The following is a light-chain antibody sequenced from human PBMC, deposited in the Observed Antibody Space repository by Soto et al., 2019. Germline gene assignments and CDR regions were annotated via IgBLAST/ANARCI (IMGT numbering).Light chain of an antibody. Sequence: DLQLTQSPSFLSSSLGDSVTITCRASQGISSYLAWYQQKTGKAPKLLIYAESTLQSGVPSRFSGSGSGTELNLTISRLQPDDFATYYCQKYESFSATCGPGTKVDIK. V-gene: IGKV1-9*01. CDR3: QKYESFSAT. CDR1: QGISSY. CDR2: AES. J-gene: IGKJ1*01.